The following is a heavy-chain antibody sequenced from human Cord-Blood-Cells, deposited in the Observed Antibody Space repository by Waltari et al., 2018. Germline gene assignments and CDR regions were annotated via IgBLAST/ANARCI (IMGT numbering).Heavy chain of an antibody. V-gene: IGHV1-2*04. CDR3: ARDRSNCSGGSCNWFDP. CDR1: GYTFTGYY. Sequence: QVQLVQSGAEVKKPGASVKVSCKASGYTFTGYYMHWLRQAPGQGLEWMGWINPNSGGTNYAQKFQGWVTMTRDTSISTAYMELSRLRSDDTAVYYCARDRSNCSGGSCNWFDPWGQGTLVTVSS. J-gene: IGHJ5*02. CDR2: INPNSGGT. D-gene: IGHD2-15*01.